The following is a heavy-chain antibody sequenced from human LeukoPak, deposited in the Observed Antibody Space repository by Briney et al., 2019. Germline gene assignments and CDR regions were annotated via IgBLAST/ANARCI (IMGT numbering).Heavy chain of an antibody. CDR1: GGTFSSYA. J-gene: IGHJ6*04. CDR2: IIPIFGTA. D-gene: IGHD5-12*01. V-gene: IGHV1-69*13. CDR3: ASWWLRPGRHHYYYYGMDV. Sequence: SVKVSCKASGGTFSSYAISWVRQAPGQGLEWMGGIIPIFGTANYAQKFQGRVTITADESTSTAYMELSSLRSEDTAVYYCASWWLRPGRHHYYYYGMDVWGKGTTVTVSS.